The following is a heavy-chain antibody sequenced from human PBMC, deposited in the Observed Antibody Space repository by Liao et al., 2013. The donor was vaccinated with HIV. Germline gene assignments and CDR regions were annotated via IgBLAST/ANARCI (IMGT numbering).Heavy chain of an antibody. D-gene: IGHD2-2*01. CDR2: TTHSGST. J-gene: IGHJ4*02. CDR1: AGSFSGYH. V-gene: IGHV4-34*01. Sequence: QALLKQWGPGLLRPSETLSVTCAVYAGSFSGYHWSWIRQSPGRGLEWIGETTHSGSTNYNPSLKSRLTISVDPSKNQFSLKLNSVTAADTAVYYCASLGYCSSTSCYHDYWGQGTLVTVSS. CDR3: ASLGYCSSTSCYHDY.